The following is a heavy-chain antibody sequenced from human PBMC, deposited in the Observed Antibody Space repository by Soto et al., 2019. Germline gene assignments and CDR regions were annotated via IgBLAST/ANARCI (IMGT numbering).Heavy chain of an antibody. J-gene: IGHJ4*02. CDR2: ISGSGVSA. Sequence: EVQLLESGGGLEQPGGSLRLSCAASGFIFSSYAMNWVRQAPGKGLEWVSGISGSGVSAYYADSVKGRFSISRDNSKNSLYLRMHSLRAEDTAIYYCVKVRGGFYTYYFDYWGQGALVTVS. CDR1: GFIFSSYA. D-gene: IGHD3-10*01. CDR3: VKVRGGFYTYYFDY. V-gene: IGHV3-23*01.